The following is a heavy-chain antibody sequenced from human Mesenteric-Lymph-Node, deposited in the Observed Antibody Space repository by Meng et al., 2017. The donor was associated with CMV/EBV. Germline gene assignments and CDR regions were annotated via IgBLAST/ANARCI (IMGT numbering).Heavy chain of an antibody. CDR3: ARAPSYRAATGNY. Sequence: ASVKVSCKASGYTFTSYGISWVRQAPGQGLEWIGWINPNSGDTNYAQKFQGRVTLTRDTSISTAYMELSRLTSDDTAIYYCARAPSYRAATGNYWGQGTLVTVSS. CDR2: INPNSGDT. V-gene: IGHV1-2*02. J-gene: IGHJ4*02. CDR1: GYTFTSYG. D-gene: IGHD6-13*01.